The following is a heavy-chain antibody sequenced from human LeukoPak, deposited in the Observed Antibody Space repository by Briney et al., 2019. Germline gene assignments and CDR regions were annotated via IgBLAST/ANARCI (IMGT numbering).Heavy chain of an antibody. CDR2: IYYSGST. Sequence: SQTLSLTCTVSGGSISSGGYYWSWIRQHPGKGLEWIEYIYYSGSTYYNPSLKSRVTISVDTSKNQFSLKLSSVTAADTAVYYCARGGVEMATIYRHPFDYWGQGTLVTVSS. CDR1: GGSISSGGYY. J-gene: IGHJ4*02. CDR3: ARGGVEMATIYRHPFDY. V-gene: IGHV4-31*03. D-gene: IGHD5-24*01.